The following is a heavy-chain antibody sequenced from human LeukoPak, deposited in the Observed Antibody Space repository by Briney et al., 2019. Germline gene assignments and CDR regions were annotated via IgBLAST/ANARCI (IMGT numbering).Heavy chain of an antibody. CDR3: ARNPAATSPDY. D-gene: IGHD6-25*01. J-gene: IGHJ4*02. Sequence: GWSLRLSCAASGFTFSSYAMSWVRQAPGKGLEWVAAISCSSGSTYYADSVKGRFTISRDNSKSTLYLQMNSLRAEDTAVYYCARNPAATSPDYWGQGTLVTVSS. CDR2: ISCSSGST. V-gene: IGHV3-23*01. CDR1: GFTFSSYA.